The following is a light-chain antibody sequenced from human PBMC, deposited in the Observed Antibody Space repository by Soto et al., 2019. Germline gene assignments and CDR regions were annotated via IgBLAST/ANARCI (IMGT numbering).Light chain of an antibody. CDR2: GAS. J-gene: IGKJ2*01. CDR1: QSVLYNSNNKNH. Sequence: DFVMTQAPDSLAVSLGERATINCKSSQSVLYNSNNKNHLGWFQQKPGHTPKLLIYGASFRPSGVPDRFSGSGSGTDFTLTISSLQAEDVAVYYCQQYDSIPFTFGQGTKLEI. V-gene: IGKV4-1*01. CDR3: QQYDSIPFT.